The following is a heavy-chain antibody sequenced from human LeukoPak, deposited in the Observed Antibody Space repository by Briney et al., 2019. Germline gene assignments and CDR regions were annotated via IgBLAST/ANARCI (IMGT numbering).Heavy chain of an antibody. Sequence: GGSLRLSCAASGFTFSSYWMSWVRQAPGKGLEWVANIKQDGSEKCYVDSVKGRFTISRDNAKNSLYLQMNSLRAEDTAVYYCARNIVGATSWGDFDYRGQGTLVTVSS. J-gene: IGHJ4*02. CDR2: IKQDGSEK. D-gene: IGHD1-26*01. CDR3: ARNIVGATSWGDFDY. V-gene: IGHV3-7*01. CDR1: GFTFSSYW.